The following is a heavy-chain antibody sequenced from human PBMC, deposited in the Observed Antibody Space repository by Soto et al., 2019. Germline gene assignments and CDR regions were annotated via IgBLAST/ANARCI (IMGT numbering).Heavy chain of an antibody. D-gene: IGHD6-13*01. CDR2: IYHSGST. Sequence: SETLSLTCAVSGGSISSSNWWSWVRQPPGKGLEWIGEIYHSGSTNYNPSLKGRVTISVDKSKNQFSLKLSSVTAADTAVYYCARAHVAAAGKYYYYYGMDVWRQGTTVTVYS. J-gene: IGHJ6*02. CDR3: ARAHVAAAGKYYYYYGMDV. CDR1: GGSISSSNW. V-gene: IGHV4-4*02.